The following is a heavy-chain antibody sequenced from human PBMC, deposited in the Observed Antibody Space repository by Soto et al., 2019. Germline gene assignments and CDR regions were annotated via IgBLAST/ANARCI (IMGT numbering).Heavy chain of an antibody. Sequence: PWLSLRLSCAASGLTFSSYSMNWVRQAPGKVLEWVSSISSSSSYIYYADSVKGRFTISRDNAKNSLYLQMNSLRAEDTAVYYCARDLYYYDSSGYYYGSYGMDVWGQGTTVTVSS. CDR1: GLTFSSYS. J-gene: IGHJ6*02. V-gene: IGHV3-21*01. CDR3: ARDLYYYDSSGYYYGSYGMDV. CDR2: ISSSSSYI. D-gene: IGHD3-22*01.